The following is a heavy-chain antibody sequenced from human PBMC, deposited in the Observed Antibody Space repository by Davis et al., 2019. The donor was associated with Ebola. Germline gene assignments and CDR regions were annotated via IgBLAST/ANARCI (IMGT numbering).Heavy chain of an antibody. V-gene: IGHV1-18*01. CDR1: DGTFSSYG. CDR3: ATMGPIRYLDS. J-gene: IGHJ4*02. D-gene: IGHD3-9*01. Sequence: VSVTVPCQASDGTFSSYGITWVRQAPGQGLEWLGWINTFNGDTNPAQKFQGRLTMTSDTSTNTAYMELRRLRSDDTALYYCATMGPIRYLDSRGQGTLLTVSS. CDR2: INTFNGDT.